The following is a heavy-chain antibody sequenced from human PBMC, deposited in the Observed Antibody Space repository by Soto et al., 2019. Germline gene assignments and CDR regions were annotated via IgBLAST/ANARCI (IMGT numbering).Heavy chain of an antibody. CDR2: ISSTAGRTS. D-gene: IGHD3-10*01. V-gene: IGHV3-23*01. CDR1: GFTFNTYP. Sequence: GGSRELSGATSGFTFNTYPITWVGQAQGKGLEWVSSISSTAGRTSSYADSVKGRFVISRDFSDNTVYLQMNNLRVDDTAVYFCAKGVLSFHYGMEVWGQGTTVTVSS. CDR3: AKGVLSFHYGMEV. J-gene: IGHJ6*02.